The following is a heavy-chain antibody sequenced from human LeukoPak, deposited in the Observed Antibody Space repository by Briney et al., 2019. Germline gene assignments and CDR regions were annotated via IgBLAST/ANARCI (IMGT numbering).Heavy chain of an antibody. CDR3: ARDTVASLDY. V-gene: IGHV1-69*04. J-gene: IGHJ4*02. Sequence: RASVKVSCKASVDPFSSYAISWVRQAPGQGLEWMGRIIPILGIANYAQKFQGRVTITADESTSTAYVELSSLRSEYTAIYYCARDTVASLDYWGQGTLVTVSS. CDR1: VDPFSSYA. CDR2: IIPILGIA. D-gene: IGHD6-19*01.